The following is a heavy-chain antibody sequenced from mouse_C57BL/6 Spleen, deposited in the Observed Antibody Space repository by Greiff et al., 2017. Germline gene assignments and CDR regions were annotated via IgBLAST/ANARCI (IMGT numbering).Heavy chain of an antibody. CDR2: INYDGSST. J-gene: IGHJ4*01. D-gene: IGHD1-1*01. Sequence: EVKLMESEGGLVQPGSSMKLSCTASGFTFSDYYMAWVRQVPEKGLEWVANINYDGSSTYYLDSLKSRFIISRDNAKNILYLQMSSLKSEDTATYYCAREDYGSSYVGAMDYWGQGTSVTVSS. CDR1: GFTFSDYY. CDR3: AREDYGSSYVGAMDY. V-gene: IGHV5-16*01.